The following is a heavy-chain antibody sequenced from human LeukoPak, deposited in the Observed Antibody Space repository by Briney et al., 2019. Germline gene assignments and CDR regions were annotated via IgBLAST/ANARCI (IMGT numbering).Heavy chain of an antibody. CDR1: GFTFRTYA. Sequence: GGSLRLSCSASGFTFRTYAMHWVRQAPGKGLEYVAAISDTAIYNYYADSVKGIFTISRDNSKNTLYLQMNSLRDEDTAVYYCVKRQIAVADSPFDDWGQGTLVTV. V-gene: IGHV3-64D*09. CDR2: ISDTAIYN. CDR3: VKRQIAVADSPFDD. J-gene: IGHJ4*02. D-gene: IGHD6-19*01.